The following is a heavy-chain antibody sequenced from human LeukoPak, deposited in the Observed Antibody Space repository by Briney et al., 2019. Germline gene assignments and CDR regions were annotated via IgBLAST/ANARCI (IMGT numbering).Heavy chain of an antibody. D-gene: IGHD3-22*01. CDR2: ISYSGSI. CDR1: GGSISSRPYY. J-gene: IGHJ4*02. V-gene: IGHV4-39*01. Sequence: PETLSLTCTVSGGSISSRPYYWGWVRQPPGKGLEWIGSISYSGSIHYNPSLKSRVTISVDTSKNHFSLKLSSVTAADTAVYYCARWLGDSSGYYPDYWGQGTLVTVSS. CDR3: ARWLGDSSGYYPDY.